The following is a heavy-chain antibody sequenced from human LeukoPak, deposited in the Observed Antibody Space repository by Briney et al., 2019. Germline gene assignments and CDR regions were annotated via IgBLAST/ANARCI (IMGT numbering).Heavy chain of an antibody. V-gene: IGHV1-18*01. J-gene: IGHJ3*02. CDR2: ISTYNGNT. Sequence: ASVKVSCKASGYTFTSYGISWVRQAPGQGLEWMGWISTYNGNTNYAQKLQGRVTMTTDTSTSTVYMELSSLRSEDTAVYYCARDFAVKQWLDSGPYDAFDIWGQGTMVTVSS. D-gene: IGHD6-19*01. CDR3: ARDFAVKQWLDSGPYDAFDI. CDR1: GYTFTSYG.